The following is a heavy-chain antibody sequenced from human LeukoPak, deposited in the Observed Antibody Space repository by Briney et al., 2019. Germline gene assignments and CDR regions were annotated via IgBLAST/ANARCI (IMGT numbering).Heavy chain of an antibody. CDR2: IYTSGST. D-gene: IGHD1-26*01. J-gene: IGHJ4*02. V-gene: IGHV4-4*09. CDR3: ARQGGSYSYFDY. Sequence: PSETLSLTCTVSGGSISSYYWSWIRQPPGKGLEWIRYIYTSGSTNYNPSLKSRVTISVDTSKNQFSLKLSSVTAADTAVYYYARQGGSYSYFDYWGQGTLVTVSS. CDR1: GGSISSYY.